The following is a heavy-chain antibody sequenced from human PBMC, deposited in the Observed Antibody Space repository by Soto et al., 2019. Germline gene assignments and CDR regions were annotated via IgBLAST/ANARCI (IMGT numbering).Heavy chain of an antibody. CDR3: ARDRVIAAAGTYYYYYVDV. D-gene: IGHD6-13*01. Sequence: QVQLVQSGAEVKKPGSSVKVSCKASGGTFSSYTISWVRQAPGQGLEWMGRIIPILGIANYAQKFQGRVTITADKSTSTAYMELSSLRSEDTAVYYCARDRVIAAAGTYYYYYVDVWGKGTTVTVSS. J-gene: IGHJ6*03. V-gene: IGHV1-69*08. CDR1: GGTFSSYT. CDR2: IIPILGIA.